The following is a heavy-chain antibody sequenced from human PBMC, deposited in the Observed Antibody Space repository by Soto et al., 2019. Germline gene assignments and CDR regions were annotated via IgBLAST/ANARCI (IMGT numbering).Heavy chain of an antibody. CDR1: GFFIRDNYF. Sequence: SETLTLTCAVSGFFIRDNYFWGWIRQPPGKGLEWLGSIYHDGDTRYNPSLKSRVTISVDTSKNEFTLRVTSVTAADTAVYFCAKDSSGLDPWSQGTLVTVSS. CDR2: IYHDGDT. D-gene: IGHD6-25*01. J-gene: IGHJ5*02. V-gene: IGHV4-38-2*02. CDR3: AKDSSGLDP.